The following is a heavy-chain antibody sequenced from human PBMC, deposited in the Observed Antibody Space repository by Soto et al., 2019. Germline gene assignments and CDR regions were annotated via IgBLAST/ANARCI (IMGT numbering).Heavy chain of an antibody. CDR1: GYTFSNYD. CDR3: AKVSRKGSAIDFDY. Sequence: QVQLVQSGAELKKPGASVKVSCKASGYTFSNYDMNWVRQATGQGPEWIGWVNPNNGDTGYAQKFQGRVTLTTDISTTTAYMELTSRRSEDTAIYYCAKVSRKGSAIDFDYWGQGTPITVSS. V-gene: IGHV1-8*01. J-gene: IGHJ4*02. D-gene: IGHD3-10*01. CDR2: VNPNNGDT.